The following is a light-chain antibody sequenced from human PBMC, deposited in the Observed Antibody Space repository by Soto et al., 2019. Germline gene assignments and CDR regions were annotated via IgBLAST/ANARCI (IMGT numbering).Light chain of an antibody. CDR1: QSLNNY. J-gene: IGKJ5*01. CDR3: QQYYSYRIT. V-gene: IGKV1-5*01. Sequence: DIQMTQSPSTLSASVGDRFTITCRASQSLNNYLAWYQQKPGKAPKLLIYDASTLERGVPSRFSGSGSGTDFTLTISCLQSEDFATYYCQQYYSYRITFGQGTRLEIK. CDR2: DAS.